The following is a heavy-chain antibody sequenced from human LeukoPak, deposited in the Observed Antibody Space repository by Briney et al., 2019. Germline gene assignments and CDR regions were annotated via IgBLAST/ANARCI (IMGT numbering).Heavy chain of an antibody. Sequence: SETLSLTCTVSGGSISSYYWSWIRQPPGKGLEWIGYIYYSGSTNYNPSLKSRVTISVDTSKNQFSLKLSSVTAADTAVYYCARGYYDFWSGLGYYYYYGMDVWGQGTTVTVSS. CDR1: GGSISSYY. J-gene: IGHJ6*02. V-gene: IGHV4-59*01. CDR3: ARGYYDFWSGLGYYYYYGMDV. D-gene: IGHD3-3*01. CDR2: IYYSGST.